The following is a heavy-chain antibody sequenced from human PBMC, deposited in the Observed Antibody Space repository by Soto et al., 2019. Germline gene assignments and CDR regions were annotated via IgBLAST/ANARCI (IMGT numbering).Heavy chain of an antibody. V-gene: IGHV3-30*18. D-gene: IGHD6-19*01. CDR2: VSYDEVNK. J-gene: IGHJ4*02. CDR3: AKVMTEYSGVAIDH. Sequence: QVHLLESGGGVVQPGRSLRLSCVGSGFTFSNFGIHWVRQAPGKGLGWLAVVSYDEVNKFYADSVRGRFTISRDNSKDTVYLQINSLRRDDTAMYFCAKVMTEYSGVAIDHWGQGTLVTVSS. CDR1: GFTFSNFG.